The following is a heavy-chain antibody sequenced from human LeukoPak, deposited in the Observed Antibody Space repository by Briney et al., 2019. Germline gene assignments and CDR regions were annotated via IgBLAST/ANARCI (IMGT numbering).Heavy chain of an antibody. V-gene: IGHV1-69*04. CDR3: AREMVRGVIITPFDY. J-gene: IGHJ4*02. CDR1: DYTFTSFG. D-gene: IGHD3-10*01. CDR2: IIPILGIA. Sequence: SVKVSCKASDYTFTSFGISWVRQAPGQGLEWMGRIIPILGIANYAQKFQGRVTITADKSTSTAYMELSSLRSEDTAVYYCAREMVRGVIITPFDYWGQGTLVTVSS.